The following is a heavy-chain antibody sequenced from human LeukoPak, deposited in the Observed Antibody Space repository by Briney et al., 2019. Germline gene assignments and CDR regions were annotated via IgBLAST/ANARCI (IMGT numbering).Heavy chain of an antibody. CDR3: ARTTEGGYTYGYFYYYYMDV. V-gene: IGHV4-59*01. D-gene: IGHD5-18*01. Sequence: SETLSLTCTVSGVSISGYYWMWIPQPPGRGRGGRGYLHYSGSTNYNPPLKSRVTISVDTSKNHFSLKLSSVTAADTAVYYRARTTEGGYTYGYFYYYYMDVWGKGTTVTISS. J-gene: IGHJ6*03. CDR2: LHYSGST. CDR1: GVSISGYY.